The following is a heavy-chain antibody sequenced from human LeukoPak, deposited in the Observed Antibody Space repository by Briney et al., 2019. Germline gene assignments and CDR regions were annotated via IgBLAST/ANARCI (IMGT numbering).Heavy chain of an antibody. V-gene: IGHV3-30*04. D-gene: IGHD2-2*01. CDR2: ISSDGSSK. CDR3: ARDRDCSSTTCFNAFDI. CDR1: GFTFSTYE. J-gene: IGHJ3*02. Sequence: PGRSLRLSCAASGFTFSTYEVHWVRQAPGKGLGWVAVISSDGSSKYYTDSVEGRFTLSRDNSKNTLYLQVNSLRAEDTAVYYCARDRDCSSTTCFNAFDIWGQGTMVTVSS.